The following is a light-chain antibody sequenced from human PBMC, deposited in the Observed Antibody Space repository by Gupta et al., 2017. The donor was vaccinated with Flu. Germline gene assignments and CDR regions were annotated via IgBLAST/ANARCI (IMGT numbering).Light chain of an antibody. Sequence: YVLSQPPSVSLAPGQTARITCGGNDIGSKSVNWYQQKPGQAPMVVVYDDSDRPSGIPERFSGSNSGNTATLTINGVEAGDEADYYCQVCDSTSDHWVFGGGTKLTVL. V-gene: IGLV3-21*02. J-gene: IGLJ3*02. CDR2: DDS. CDR3: QVCDSTSDHWV. CDR1: DIGSKS.